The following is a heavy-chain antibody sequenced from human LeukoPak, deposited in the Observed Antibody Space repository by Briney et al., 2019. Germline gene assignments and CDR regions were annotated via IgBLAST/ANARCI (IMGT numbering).Heavy chain of an antibody. CDR1: GYTFTGYY. D-gene: IGHD3-10*01. J-gene: IGHJ5*02. Sequence: ASVKVSCKASGYTFTGYYMHWVRQASGQGLEWMGWINPNGGGTNYAQKFQGRVTMTRDTSISTAYMELSRLRSDDTAVYYCARDIVRGVISHFDPWGQGTLVTVSS. CDR2: INPNGGGT. CDR3: ARDIVRGVISHFDP. V-gene: IGHV1-2*02.